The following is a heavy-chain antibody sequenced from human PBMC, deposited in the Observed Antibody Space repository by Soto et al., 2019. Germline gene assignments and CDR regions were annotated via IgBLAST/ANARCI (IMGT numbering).Heavy chain of an antibody. V-gene: IGHV1-18*01. D-gene: IGHD5-12*01. CDR1: GYTFTSYG. J-gene: IGHJ6*02. CDR2: ISAYNGNT. Sequence: GASVKVSCKASGYTFTSYGISWVRQAPGQGLEWMGWISAYNGNTNYAQKLQGRVTMTTDTSTSTAYMELRSLRSDDTAVYYCASGVRDSGYDRLYKDYYYYGMDVWGQGTTVTVSS. CDR3: ASGVRDSGYDRLYKDYYYYGMDV.